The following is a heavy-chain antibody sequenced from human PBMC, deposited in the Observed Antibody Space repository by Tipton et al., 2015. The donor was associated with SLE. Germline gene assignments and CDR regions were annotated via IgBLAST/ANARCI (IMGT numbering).Heavy chain of an antibody. D-gene: IGHD2-15*01. CDR2: IYYSGST. Sequence: TLSLTCAVYGGSFSGFYWSWIRQPPGKGLEWIGSIYYSGSTYYNPSLKSRVTISVDTSKNQFSLKLSSVTAADTAVYYCARGGCSGGSCLDYWGQGTLVTVSS. CDR1: GGSFSGFY. V-gene: IGHV4-34*01. J-gene: IGHJ4*02. CDR3: ARGGCSGGSCLDY.